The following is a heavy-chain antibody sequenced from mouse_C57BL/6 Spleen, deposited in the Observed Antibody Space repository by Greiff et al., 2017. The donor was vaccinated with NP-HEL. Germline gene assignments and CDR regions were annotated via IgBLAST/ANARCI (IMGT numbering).Heavy chain of an antibody. Sequence: QVQLQQSGAELVRPGTSVKVSCKASGYAFTNYLIEWVKQRPGQGLEWIGVINPGSGGTNYNEKFKGKATLTADKSSSTAYMQLSSLTSEDSAVYFCARKGSNPFDYWGQGTTLTVSS. CDR3: ARKGSNPFDY. V-gene: IGHV1-54*01. CDR1: GYAFTNYL. CDR2: INPGSGGT. J-gene: IGHJ2*01. D-gene: IGHD2-5*01.